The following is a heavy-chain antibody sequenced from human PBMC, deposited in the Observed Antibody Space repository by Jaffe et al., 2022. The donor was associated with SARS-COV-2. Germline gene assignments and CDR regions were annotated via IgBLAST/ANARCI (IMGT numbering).Heavy chain of an antibody. Sequence: QVQLQESGPGLVKPSGTLSLTCAVSGGSISSSKWWTWVRQPPGKGLEWIGEIYHSGSTNYNPSLKSRVTISVDKSKNQFSLNLSSVTAADTAVYYCARKDWAAAGEPFDYWGQGTLVTVSS. J-gene: IGHJ4*02. CDR3: ARKDWAAAGEPFDY. CDR2: IYHSGST. D-gene: IGHD6-13*01. CDR1: GGSISSSKW. V-gene: IGHV4-4*02.